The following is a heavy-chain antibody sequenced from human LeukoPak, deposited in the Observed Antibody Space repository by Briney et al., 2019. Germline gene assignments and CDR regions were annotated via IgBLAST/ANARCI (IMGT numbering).Heavy chain of an antibody. V-gene: IGHV3-23*01. J-gene: IGHJ4*02. D-gene: IGHD4-17*01. Sequence: GGSLRLSCAASGFTFSSYGMSWVRQAPGKGLEWVSAISGSGGSTYYADSVKGRFTISRDNSKNTLYLQMNSLRAEDTAVYYCAKDTLRSEGVFDYWGQGTLVTVSS. CDR3: AKDTLRSEGVFDY. CDR1: GFTFSSYG. CDR2: ISGSGGST.